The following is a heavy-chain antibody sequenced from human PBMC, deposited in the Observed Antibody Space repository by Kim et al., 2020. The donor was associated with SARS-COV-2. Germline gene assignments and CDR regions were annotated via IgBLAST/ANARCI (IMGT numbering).Heavy chain of an antibody. Sequence: ASVKVSCKASGYTFTYYGISWVRQAPGQGLEWMGWISASNGNANYAEKLQGRVTMTTDTSTSTAYMELRSLRSDDTAMYYCARDGSLRHFDWSSPEYYYYGLDVWGQGTTVTVSS. D-gene: IGHD3-9*01. CDR3: ARDGSLRHFDWSSPEYYYYGLDV. V-gene: IGHV1-18*01. CDR1: GYTFTYYG. J-gene: IGHJ6*02. CDR2: ISASNGNA.